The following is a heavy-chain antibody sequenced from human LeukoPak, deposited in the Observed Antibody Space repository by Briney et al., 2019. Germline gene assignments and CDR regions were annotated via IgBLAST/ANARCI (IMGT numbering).Heavy chain of an antibody. CDR3: ARERGEYYYDSSGYYYYYYYMDV. J-gene: IGHJ6*03. Sequence: ASVTVSCKASGYTFTSYGISWVRQAPGQGLEWMGWISAYNGNTNYAQKLQGRVTMTTDTSTSTAYMELRSLRSDDTAVYYCARERGEYYYDSSGYYYYYYYMDVWGKGTTVTVSS. D-gene: IGHD3-22*01. CDR2: ISAYNGNT. V-gene: IGHV1-18*01. CDR1: GYTFTSYG.